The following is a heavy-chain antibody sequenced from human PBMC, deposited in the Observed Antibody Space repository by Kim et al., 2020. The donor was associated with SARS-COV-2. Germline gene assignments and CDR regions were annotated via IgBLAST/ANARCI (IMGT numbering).Heavy chain of an antibody. CDR3: AKDIVVVPAAPHNWFDP. CDR1: GFTFSSYA. CDR2: ISGSGGST. D-gene: IGHD2-2*01. V-gene: IGHV3-23*01. J-gene: IGHJ5*02. Sequence: GGSLRLSCAASGFTFSSYAMSWVRQAPGKGLEWVSAISGSGGSTYYADSVKGRFTISRDNSKNTLYLQMNSLRAEDTAVYYCAKDIVVVPAAPHNWFDPWGQGTLVTVSS.